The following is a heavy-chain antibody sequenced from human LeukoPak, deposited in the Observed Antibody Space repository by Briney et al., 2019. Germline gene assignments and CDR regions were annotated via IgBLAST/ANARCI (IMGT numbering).Heavy chain of an antibody. CDR3: ARGRGWVDH. CDR2: IHEDGSVK. J-gene: IGHJ4*02. CDR1: GFSFTAYA. Sequence: GGSLRLSCAASGFSFTAYAMSWFRQAPGKGLERVANIHEDGSVKNYVDSVKGRFTISRDDARNSVYLQLNSLRAEDTALYYCARGRGWVDHWGQGTLVTVSS. V-gene: IGHV3-7*01. D-gene: IGHD3-16*01.